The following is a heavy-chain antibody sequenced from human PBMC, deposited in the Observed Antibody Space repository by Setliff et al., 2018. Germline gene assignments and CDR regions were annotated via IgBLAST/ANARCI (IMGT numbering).Heavy chain of an antibody. Sequence: SETLSLTCTVSGGSISSYYWSWIRQPPGKGLEWIWYIYYSGSTNYNPSLKSRVTISVDTSKNQFSLKLSSVTAADTAVYYCARGGNDYKWGAFDIWGQGTMVTVSS. CDR2: IYYSGST. CDR3: ARGGNDYKWGAFDI. D-gene: IGHD4-4*01. J-gene: IGHJ3*02. CDR1: GGSISSYY. V-gene: IGHV4-59*01.